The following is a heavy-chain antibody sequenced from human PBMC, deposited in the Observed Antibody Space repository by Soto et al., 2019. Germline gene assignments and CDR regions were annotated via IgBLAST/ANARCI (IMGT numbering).Heavy chain of an antibody. CDR3: ARGGSGYTWFNEF. Sequence: QEQLVQSGAEVKKPGSSVKVSCKASGGLFSSYPISWVRQVPGQGLEWVGGIIPVVQTAYYTQRFQGRVTITADESTNTAYMELSSLRSADTAIYYCARGGSGYTWFNEFWGQGTLVTVSS. CDR2: IIPVVQTA. V-gene: IGHV1-69*01. D-gene: IGHD3-22*01. J-gene: IGHJ4*02. CDR1: GGLFSSYP.